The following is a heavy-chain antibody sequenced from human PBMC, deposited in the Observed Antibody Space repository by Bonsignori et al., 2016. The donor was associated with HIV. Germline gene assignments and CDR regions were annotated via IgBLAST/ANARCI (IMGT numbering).Heavy chain of an antibody. CDR1: GFTFNTYS. CDR3: AREIYSSSPSQFGYYFYMDV. Sequence: GESLKISCAASGFTFNTYSMNWVRQAPGKGLEWVSSIRSSSSYIYYADSVKGRFTISRDNAKNSLYLQMNSLRAEDTAVYYCAREIYSSSPSQFGYYFYMDVWGKGTTVTVSS. J-gene: IGHJ6*03. V-gene: IGHV3-21*01. D-gene: IGHD6-13*01. CDR2: IRSSSSYI.